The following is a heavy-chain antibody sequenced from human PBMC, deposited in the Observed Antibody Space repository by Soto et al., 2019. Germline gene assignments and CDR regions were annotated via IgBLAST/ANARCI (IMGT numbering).Heavy chain of an antibody. V-gene: IGHV4-39*01. CDR2: IFNSGTM. J-gene: IGHJ5*02. CDR1: DGSISSGSYY. Sequence: SETLSLTCSVSDGSISSGSYYWGWLRQPPGKGLEWIGSIFNSGTMYYNPSLKSRVTISVDTSKNQFSLKLNSVTAADTAVYYCARHFGVQYQRSTLWWFDRWGQGAVVTVSS. CDR3: ARHFGVQYQRSTLWWFDR. D-gene: IGHD2-2*01.